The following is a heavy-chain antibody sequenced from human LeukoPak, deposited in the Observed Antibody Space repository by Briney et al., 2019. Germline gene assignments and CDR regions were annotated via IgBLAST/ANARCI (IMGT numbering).Heavy chain of an antibody. D-gene: IGHD3-22*01. J-gene: IGHJ6*03. CDR2: ISSSSSYI. V-gene: IGHV3-21*01. Sequence: GGSLRLSCAASGFTFSSYSMNWVRQAPGKGLEWVSSISSSSSYIYYADSVKGRFTISRDNAKNSLYLQMNSLRAEDTAVYYCARMYYYDSSGYYHYYYMDVWGKGTTVTISS. CDR3: ARMYYYDSSGYYHYYYMDV. CDR1: GFTFSSYS.